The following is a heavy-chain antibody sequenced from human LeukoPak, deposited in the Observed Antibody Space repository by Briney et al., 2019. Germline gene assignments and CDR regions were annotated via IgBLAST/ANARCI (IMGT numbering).Heavy chain of an antibody. CDR2: IYYSGST. D-gene: IGHD3-10*01. CDR1: GGSISSYY. J-gene: IGHJ4*02. V-gene: IGHV4-59*01. Sequence: SETLSLTCTVSGGSISSYYWSWIRQPPGKGLEWIGYIYYSGSTNYNPSLKSRVTISVDTSKNQFSLKLSSVTAEDTAVYYCARATYGSGTNFDYWGQGTLVTVSS. CDR3: ARATYGSGTNFDY.